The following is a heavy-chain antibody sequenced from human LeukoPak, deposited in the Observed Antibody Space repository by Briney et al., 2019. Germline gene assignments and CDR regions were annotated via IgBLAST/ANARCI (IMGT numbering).Heavy chain of an antibody. CDR3: ARDGRAHDAFDI. CDR1: GGSISSGDYY. D-gene: IGHD1-26*01. J-gene: IGHJ3*02. V-gene: IGHV4-30-4*01. CDR2: IYYSGST. Sequence: SETLSLTCTVSGGSISSGDYYWSWIRQPPGKGLEWIGYIYYSGSTYYNPSLKSRVTISVDTSKNQFSLKLSSVTAADTAVYYCARDGRAHDAFDIWGQGTMVTVSS.